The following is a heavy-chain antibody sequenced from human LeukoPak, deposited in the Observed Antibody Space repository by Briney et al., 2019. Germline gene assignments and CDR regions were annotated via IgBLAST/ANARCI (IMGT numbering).Heavy chain of an antibody. Sequence: PGGSLRLSCEASGFTFSSYSMNWVRQAPGKGLEWVSFISSSSSYIYYVDSVKGRFIISRDNAKNSLYLQMNSLRAEDTAVYYCARGNDYYDSSGYYYWVQGTMVAVSS. CDR3: ARGNDYYDSSGYYY. CDR1: GFTFSSYS. V-gene: IGHV3-21*04. CDR2: ISSSSSYI. J-gene: IGHJ4*02. D-gene: IGHD3-22*01.